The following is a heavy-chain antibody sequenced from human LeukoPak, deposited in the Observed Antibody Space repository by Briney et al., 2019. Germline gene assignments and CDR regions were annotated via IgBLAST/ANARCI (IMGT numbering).Heavy chain of an antibody. CDR3: ARDRWVRGVTYFEY. J-gene: IGHJ4*02. CDR2: ISRSRSKI. V-gene: IGHV3-48*01. CDR1: GLTLSIYR. Sequence: GGSRTLPCAPSGLTLSIYRMKWVRHVPGKGLEWVAYISRSRSKIYYGGSVEDRFTIQRDIAKNSLYLQMNSLRAEDTAVYYCARDRWVRGVTYFEYWGQGTLVTVSS. D-gene: IGHD3-10*01.